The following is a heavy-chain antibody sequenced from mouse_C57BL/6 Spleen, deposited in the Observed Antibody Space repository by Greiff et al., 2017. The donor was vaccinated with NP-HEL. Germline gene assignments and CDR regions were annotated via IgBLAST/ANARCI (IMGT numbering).Heavy chain of an antibody. J-gene: IGHJ1*03. CDR2: IRNKANNHAT. D-gene: IGHD2-5*01. CDR3: TVFIYSNYGYFDV. V-gene: IGHV6-6*01. CDR1: GFTFSDAW. Sequence: EVKVEESGGGLVQPGGSMKLSCAASGFTFSDAWMDWVRQSPEKGLEWVAEIRNKANNHATYYAESVKGRFTISRDDSKSSVYLQMNSLRAEDTGIYYCTVFIYSNYGYFDVWGTGTTVTVSS.